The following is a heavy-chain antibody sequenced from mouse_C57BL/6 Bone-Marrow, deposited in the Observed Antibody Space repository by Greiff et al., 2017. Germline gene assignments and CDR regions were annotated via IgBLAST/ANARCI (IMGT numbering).Heavy chain of an antibody. V-gene: IGHV14-4*01. CDR3: TTGAQFAY. CDR2: IDPENGDT. CDR1: GFNFKDYY. J-gene: IGHJ3*01. Sequence: EVQLQQSGAELVRPGASVKLSFTASGFNFKDYYMHWVKQRPEQGLEWIGWIDPENGDTEYASKFQGKATITADTSSNTAYMQLSSLTSEDSAVYYCTTGAQFAYWGQGTLVTVSA.